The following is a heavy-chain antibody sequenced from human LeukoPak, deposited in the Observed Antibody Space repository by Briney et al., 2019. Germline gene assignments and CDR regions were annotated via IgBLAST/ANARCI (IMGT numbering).Heavy chain of an antibody. CDR1: GYTFTGYY. Sequence: ASVKVSCKASGYTFTGYYMHWVRQAPGQGLEWMGWINPNSGGTNYAQKFQGRVTMTRDTSISTAYMERSRLRSDDTAVYYCARGIWFGELAWFDPWGQGTLVTVSS. CDR3: ARGIWFGELAWFDP. J-gene: IGHJ5*02. CDR2: INPNSGGT. D-gene: IGHD3-10*01. V-gene: IGHV1-2*02.